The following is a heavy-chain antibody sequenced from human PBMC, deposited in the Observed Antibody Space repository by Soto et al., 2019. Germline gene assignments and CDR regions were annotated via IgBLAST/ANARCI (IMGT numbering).Heavy chain of an antibody. CDR2: ISTTSTSI. CDR1: VFPFRSYT. J-gene: IGHJ4*02. Sequence: LXLSGAACVFPFRSYTINLVRQAPGKGLEWISYISTTSTSIYYADSVKGRFTISRDNDKNSPFLQMNSLRDEDKAVYYCARKGVAFDYWGQGAPVTVSS. CDR3: ARKGVAFDY. V-gene: IGHV3-48*02. D-gene: IGHD3-3*01.